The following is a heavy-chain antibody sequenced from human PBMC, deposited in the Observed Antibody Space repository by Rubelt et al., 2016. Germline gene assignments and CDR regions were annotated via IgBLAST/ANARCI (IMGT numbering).Heavy chain of an antibody. Sequence: MRWISAYNGNTNYAQKLQGRVTMTTDTSTSTAYMELRSLRSDDTAVYYCARDDDYGDLVDYWGQGTLVTVSS. CDR3: ARDDDYGDLVDY. D-gene: IGHD4-17*01. CDR2: ISAYNGNT. J-gene: IGHJ4*02. V-gene: IGHV1-18*01.